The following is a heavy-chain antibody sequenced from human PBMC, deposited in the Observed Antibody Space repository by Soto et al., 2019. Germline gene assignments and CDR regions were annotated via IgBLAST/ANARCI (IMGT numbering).Heavy chain of an antibody. V-gene: IGHV3-30*18. CDR2: ISYDGSDK. CDR3: VKDRVPGAYGNYYGMDV. Sequence: QPGGSLRLSCRVSGFTFNNSGMHWVRQAPGKGLEWMAVISYDGSDKYYADSVKGRVIISRDNSKNTLNLEMSSLRAEDTAIYYCVKDRVPGAYGNYYGMDVWGQGTTVTVSS. CDR1: GFTFNNSG. J-gene: IGHJ6*02. D-gene: IGHD5-12*01.